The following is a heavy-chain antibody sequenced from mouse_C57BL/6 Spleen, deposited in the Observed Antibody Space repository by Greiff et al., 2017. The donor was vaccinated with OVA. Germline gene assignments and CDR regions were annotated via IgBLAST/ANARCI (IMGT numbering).Heavy chain of an antibody. CDR2: ISSGGSYT. D-gene: IGHD2-4*01. V-gene: IGHV5-6*02. CDR3: ARRCDYYFDY. J-gene: IGHJ2*01. CDR1: GFTFSSYG. Sequence: EVKLMESGGDLVKPGGSLKLSCAASGFTFSSYGMSWVRQTPDKRLEWVATISSGGSYTYYPDSVKGRFTISRDNAKNTLYLQMSSLKSEDTAMYYCARRCDYYFDYWGQGTTLTVSS.